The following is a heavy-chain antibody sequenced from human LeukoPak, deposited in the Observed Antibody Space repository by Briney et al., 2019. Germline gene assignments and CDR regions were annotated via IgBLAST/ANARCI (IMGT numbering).Heavy chain of an antibody. Sequence: GGSLRLSCAASGFTVSSNYMSWVRQAPGKGLEWVSVIYSGGSTYYADSVKGRFTISRDNSKNTLYLQMNSLRAEDTAVYYCARGMPQAVTIPYFDYWGQGTLVTVSS. V-gene: IGHV3-66*01. CDR3: ARGMPQAVTIPYFDY. J-gene: IGHJ4*02. CDR1: GFTVSSNY. D-gene: IGHD4-17*01. CDR2: IYSGGST.